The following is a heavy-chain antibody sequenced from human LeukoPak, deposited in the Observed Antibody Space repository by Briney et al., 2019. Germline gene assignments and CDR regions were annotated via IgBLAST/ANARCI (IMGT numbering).Heavy chain of an antibody. CDR1: GFTFSDYA. V-gene: IGHV3-23*01. Sequence: PGGSLRLSCAASGFTFSDYAMSWVRQAPGKGLEWVSAINGGGGSTYYADSVKGRFTISRDNSKNTLYLQMNSLRAEDTAVYYCAKDWLDYSKSPYNYYGMDVWGQGTTVTVSS. CDR2: INGGGGST. D-gene: IGHD4-4*01. CDR3: AKDWLDYSKSPYNYYGMDV. J-gene: IGHJ6*02.